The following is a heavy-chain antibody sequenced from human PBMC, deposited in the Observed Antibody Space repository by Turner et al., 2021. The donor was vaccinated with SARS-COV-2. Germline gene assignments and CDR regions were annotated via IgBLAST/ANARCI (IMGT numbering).Heavy chain of an antibody. V-gene: IGHV3-21*01. CDR3: ARWDNYYDSSGYYPDAFDI. Sequence: EVQLVESGGGLVKPGGSLRLSCAASGFTFSSYSMNWVRQAPGKGLEWVSSISSSSSYRDYADSVKGRFTSSRDNAKNSLYLQMNSLRAEDTAVYYCARWDNYYDSSGYYPDAFDIWGQGTMVTVSS. D-gene: IGHD3-22*01. CDR1: GFTFSSYS. J-gene: IGHJ3*02. CDR2: ISSSSSYR.